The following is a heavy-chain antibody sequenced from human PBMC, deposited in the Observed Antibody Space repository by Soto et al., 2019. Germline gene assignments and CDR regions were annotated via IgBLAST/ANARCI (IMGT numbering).Heavy chain of an antibody. CDR2: INQDGSET. Sequence: LRLSWGASGFTFKSFGMSWIRQAPVKVLEWVADINQDGSETYYEDSVKGRFSISRDNAKNSLYLQMNSPRVDDAAVYYCARDYTIEWDGKRERCSKWFALWGQGSLVT. V-gene: IGHV3-7*03. CDR1: GFTFKSFG. CDR3: ARDYTIEWDGKRERCSKWFAL. J-gene: IGHJ5*02. D-gene: IGHD3-9*01.